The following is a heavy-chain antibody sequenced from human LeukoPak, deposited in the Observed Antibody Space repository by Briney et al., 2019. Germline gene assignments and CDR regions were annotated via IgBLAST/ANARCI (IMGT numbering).Heavy chain of an antibody. CDR3: ARVGVPAAAGMDV. V-gene: IGHV4-59*01. Sequence: PSETLSLTRTVSGGSISSYYWSWIRQPPGKGLEWIGYIYYSGSTNYNPSLKSRVTISVDTSKNQFSLKLSSVTAADTAVYYCARVGVPAAAGMDVWGQGTTVTVSS. D-gene: IGHD2-2*01. CDR2: IYYSGST. J-gene: IGHJ6*02. CDR1: GGSISSYY.